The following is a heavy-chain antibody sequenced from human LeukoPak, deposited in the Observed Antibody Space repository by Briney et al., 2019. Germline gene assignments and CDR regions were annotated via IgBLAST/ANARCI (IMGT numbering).Heavy chain of an antibody. V-gene: IGHV1-8*03. CDR2: MNPNSGNT. CDR1: GYTFTSYD. CDR3: AREGPGIAVAADAFDI. Sequence: ASVKVSCKASGYTFTSYDINWVRQATGQGLEWMGWMNPNSGNTGYAQKFQGRVTITRNTSISTAYMELSSLRSEDTAVYYCAREGPGIAVAADAFDIWGQGTMVTVSS. D-gene: IGHD6-19*01. J-gene: IGHJ3*02.